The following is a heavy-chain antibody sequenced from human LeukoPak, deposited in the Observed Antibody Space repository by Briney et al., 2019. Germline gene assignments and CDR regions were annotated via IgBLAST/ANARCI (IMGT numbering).Heavy chain of an antibody. D-gene: IGHD3-22*01. CDR3: ARDQDSSGYYGVY. Sequence: WASVKVSCKASGYTFTSYYMHWVRQAPGQGLEWMGIINPSGGSTSYAQKFQGRVTMTTDTSTSTAYMELRSLRSDDTAVYYCARDQDSSGYYGVYWGQGTLVTVSS. J-gene: IGHJ4*02. CDR2: INPSGGST. V-gene: IGHV1-46*01. CDR1: GYTFTSYY.